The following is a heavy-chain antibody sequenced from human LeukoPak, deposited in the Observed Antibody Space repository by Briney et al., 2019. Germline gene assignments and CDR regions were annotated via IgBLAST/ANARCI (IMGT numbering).Heavy chain of an antibody. CDR3: ARVGSGWYGGYFDY. D-gene: IGHD6-19*01. Sequence: GGSLRLSCAASGFTFSNYAMHWVRQAPGKGLEWVAIISSDGSKKYYADSVKGRFTISRDNSKNTLYLQMNSLRAEDTAVYYCARVGSGWYGGYFDYWGQGTLVTVSS. CDR1: GFTFSNYA. CDR2: ISSDGSKK. V-gene: IGHV3-30*14. J-gene: IGHJ4*02.